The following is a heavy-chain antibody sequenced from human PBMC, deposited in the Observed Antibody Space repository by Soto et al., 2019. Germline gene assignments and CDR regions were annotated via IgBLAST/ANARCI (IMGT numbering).Heavy chain of an antibody. CDR2: ISSSSSYK. CDR1: GFTFSDYY. D-gene: IGHD3-9*01. V-gene: IGHV3-11*06. J-gene: IGHJ3*02. Sequence: GGSLRLSCAASGFTFSDYYMSWIRQAPGKGLEWVSYISSSSSYKNYADSVKGRFTISRDNAKNSLYLQMNSLRAEDTAVYYCARERYDISGLDAFDIWGQGTMVTVSS. CDR3: ARERYDISGLDAFDI.